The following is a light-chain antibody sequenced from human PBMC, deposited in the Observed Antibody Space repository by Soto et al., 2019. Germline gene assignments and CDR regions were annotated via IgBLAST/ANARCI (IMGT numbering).Light chain of an antibody. CDR2: EVS. CDR1: SSDVGGYNY. V-gene: IGLV2-14*01. CDR3: SSYTSSSIYV. J-gene: IGLJ1*01. Sequence: QSVLTQPASVSGSPVQAITISCTGTSSDVGGYNYVSWYQQHPGKAPKLMIYEVSTRPSGVSNRFSGSKSVNTASLTISGLQAEDEADYYCSSYTSSSIYVFGTGTKVTVL.